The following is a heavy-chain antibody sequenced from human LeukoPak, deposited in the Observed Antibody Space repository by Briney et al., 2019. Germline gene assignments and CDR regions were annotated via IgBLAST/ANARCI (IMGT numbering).Heavy chain of an antibody. J-gene: IGHJ4*02. CDR2: IWYDGSNK. D-gene: IGHD3-22*01. CDR1: GCTFSSYV. Sequence: GWSLRLSCAASGCTFSSYVMHGVRQAACKGLEWVAVIWYDGSNKYYADSVKGRFTISRDDAKNKLYLQMNSLRAEDTAVYYCARAGGHYDSSGSFDYWGQGTLVNVSS. V-gene: IGHV3-33*01. CDR3: ARAGGHYDSSGSFDY.